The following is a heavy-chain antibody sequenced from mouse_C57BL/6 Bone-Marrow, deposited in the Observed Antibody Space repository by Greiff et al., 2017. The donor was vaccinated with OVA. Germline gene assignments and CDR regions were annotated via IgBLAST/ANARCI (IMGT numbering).Heavy chain of an antibody. J-gene: IGHJ4*01. CDR3: ARRRLRRGYYAMDY. D-gene: IGHD2-4*01. CDR2: ISSGSSTI. CDR1: GFTFSDYG. V-gene: IGHV5-17*01. Sequence: EVQLVESGGGLVKPGGSLKLSCAASGFTFSDYGMHWVHQAPEKGLEWVAYISSGSSTIYYADTVKGRFTISRDNAKNTLFLQMTSLRSEDTAMYYCARRRLRRGYYAMDYWGQGTSVTVSS.